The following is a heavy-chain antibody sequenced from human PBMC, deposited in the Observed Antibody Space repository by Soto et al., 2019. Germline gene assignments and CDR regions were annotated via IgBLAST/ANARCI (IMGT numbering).Heavy chain of an antibody. CDR2: INTDGSGT. V-gene: IGHV3-74*01. CDR3: AYDSVPVATPWFYS. CDR1: GFTFSSDW. J-gene: IGHJ5*01. D-gene: IGHD2-2*01. Sequence: GSLRLSCAASGFTFSSDWMHWVRQAPGKGLVWVSRINTDGSGTTYADSVKGRFTISRDNAKNMVYLQMNSLRAEDTAVYYCAYDSVPVATPWFYSWGQGTLVPVSS.